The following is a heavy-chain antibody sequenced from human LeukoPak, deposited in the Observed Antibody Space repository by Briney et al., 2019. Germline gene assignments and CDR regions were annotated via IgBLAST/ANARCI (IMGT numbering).Heavy chain of an antibody. CDR1: GASFNSDDQY. CDR2: IHPSGML. CDR3: SRGLDSRKLGY. J-gene: IGHJ4*02. Sequence: TSETLSLTCTVSGASFNSDDQYWNWIRQSPGKGLEWIGSIHPSGMLYNNPSLESRVTMSRDTSENQFSLNLNSVTAADTAVYFCSRGLDSRKLGYWGQGILVTVSS. V-gene: IGHV4-31*03. D-gene: IGHD3-22*01.